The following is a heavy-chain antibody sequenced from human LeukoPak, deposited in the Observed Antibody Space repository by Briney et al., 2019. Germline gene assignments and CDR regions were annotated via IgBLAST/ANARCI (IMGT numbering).Heavy chain of an antibody. CDR3: AKRVATYHFES. J-gene: IGHJ4*02. CDR1: GFTFSTYA. CDR2: ISGSGGST. V-gene: IGHV3-23*01. D-gene: IGHD1-1*01. Sequence: GGSLRLSCAASGFTFSTYAVSWVRQAPGKGLEWLSYISGSGGSTYYADSVKGRFTISRDNSKNTLYLQMSSLRAEDTALYSCAKRVATYHFESWGQGTLVTVSS.